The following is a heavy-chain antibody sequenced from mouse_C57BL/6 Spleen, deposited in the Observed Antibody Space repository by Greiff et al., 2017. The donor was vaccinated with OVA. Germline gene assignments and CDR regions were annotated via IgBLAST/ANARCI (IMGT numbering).Heavy chain of an antibody. CDR3: AKPHHYYGPYYAMDY. J-gene: IGHJ4*01. CDR1: GYTFTSYW. Sequence: QVQLKQPGAELVKPGASVKLSCKASGYTFTSYWMHWVKQRPGQGLEWIGMIHPNSGSTNYNEKFKSKATLTVDKSSSTAYMQLSSLTSEDSAVYYCAKPHHYYGPYYAMDYWGQGTSVTVSS. CDR2: IHPNSGST. V-gene: IGHV1-64*01. D-gene: IGHD1-2*01.